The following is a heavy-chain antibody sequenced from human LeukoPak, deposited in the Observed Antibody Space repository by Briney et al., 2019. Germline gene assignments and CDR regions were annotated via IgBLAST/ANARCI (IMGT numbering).Heavy chain of an antibody. CDR3: ARDLAYASVR. Sequence: PSQTLSLTCAVSGGSISGGSYYWSWIRQPAGKGLEWIGHFYTSGTTRYNPSVASRVTISIDTSKNQFSLKLSSVTAADTAVYYCARDLAYASVRWGQGTLDTVSA. V-gene: IGHV4-61*09. CDR1: GGSISGGSYY. J-gene: IGHJ4*02. D-gene: IGHD2-2*01. CDR2: FYTSGTT.